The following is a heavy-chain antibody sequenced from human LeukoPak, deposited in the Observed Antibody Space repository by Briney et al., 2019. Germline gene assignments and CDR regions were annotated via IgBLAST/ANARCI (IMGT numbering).Heavy chain of an antibody. CDR1: GFTFSSYG. V-gene: IGHV3-30*18. J-gene: IGHJ4*02. D-gene: IGHD5-18*01. CDR3: AKDRERKYGYGYVFYY. CDR2: ISYDGSNK. Sequence: GGSLRLSCAASGFTFSSYGMHWVRQAPGKGLEWVAVISYDGSNKYYADSVKGRFTISRDNSKNTLYLQMNSLRAGDTAVYYCAKDRERKYGYGYVFYYWGQGTLVTVSS.